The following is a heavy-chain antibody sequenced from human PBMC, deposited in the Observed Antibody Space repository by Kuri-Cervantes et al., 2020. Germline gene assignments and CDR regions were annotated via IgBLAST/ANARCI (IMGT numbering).Heavy chain of an antibody. CDR2: IYYSGST. Sequence: SETLSLTCTVSGGSISSYYWSWIRQPPGKGLEWIGYIYYSGSTYYNPSLKSLVTISVDRSKNQFSLKLSSVTAADTAVYYCATAGDDSSGYLRFDPWGQGTLVTVSS. CDR3: ATAGDDSSGYLRFDP. D-gene: IGHD3-22*01. V-gene: IGHV4-59*12. J-gene: IGHJ5*02. CDR1: GGSISSYY.